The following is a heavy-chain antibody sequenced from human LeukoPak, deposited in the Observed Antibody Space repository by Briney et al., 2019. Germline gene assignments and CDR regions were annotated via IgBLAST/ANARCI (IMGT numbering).Heavy chain of an antibody. V-gene: IGHV4-38-2*02. J-gene: IGHJ4*02. Sequence: SETLSLTCTVSGYSISSGYYWGWIRQPPGKGLEWIGSIYHSGSTYYNPSLKSRVTISVDTSKNQFSLKLSSVTAAGTAVYYCARLGYCSGGSCYSVVYWGQGTLVTVSS. CDR2: IYHSGST. CDR1: GYSISSGYY. D-gene: IGHD2-15*01. CDR3: ARLGYCSGGSCYSVVY.